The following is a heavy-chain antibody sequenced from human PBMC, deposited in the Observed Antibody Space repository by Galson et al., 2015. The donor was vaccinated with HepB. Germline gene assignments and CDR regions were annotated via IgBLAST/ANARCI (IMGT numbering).Heavy chain of an antibody. CDR1: GYTFTTYA. Sequence: SVKVSCKASGYTFTTYAMNWVRQAPGQGLEWMGWINTDTGNPTYAQGFTGRFVFSLDTSVSTAYLQISSLKAEDTAIYYCARPLVGLSGRYFFEYWGQGTLVTVSS. D-gene: IGHD1-26*01. J-gene: IGHJ4*02. CDR2: INTDTGNP. V-gene: IGHV7-4-1*02. CDR3: ARPLVGLSGRYFFEY.